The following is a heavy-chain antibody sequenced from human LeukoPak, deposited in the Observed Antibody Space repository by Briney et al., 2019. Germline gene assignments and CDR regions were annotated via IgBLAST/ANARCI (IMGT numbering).Heavy chain of an antibody. D-gene: IGHD2-8*01. J-gene: IGHJ4*02. CDR2: IYYSGST. CDR3: ARALGYCTNGVCYTGIHFDY. CDR1: GGSISNYY. V-gene: IGHV4-59*01. Sequence: SETLSLTCTVSGGSISNYYWSWIRQPPGKGLEWIGYIYYSGSTNYNPSLKSRVTISVDTSKNQFSLKLSSVTAADTAVYYCARALGYCTNGVCYTGIHFDYWGQGTLVTVSS.